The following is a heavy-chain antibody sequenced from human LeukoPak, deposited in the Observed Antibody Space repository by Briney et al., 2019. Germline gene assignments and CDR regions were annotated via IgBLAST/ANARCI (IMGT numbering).Heavy chain of an antibody. CDR2: IKQDGSEK. CDR3: ARERLAAAGHSGDY. CDR1: GFTFSSYW. Sequence: GGSLRLSCAASGFTFSSYWMSWVRQAPGKGLEWVANIKQDGSEKYYVDSVKGRFTISRDNAKNSLYLQMSSLRAEDTAVYYCARERLAAAGHSGDYWGQGTLVTVSS. D-gene: IGHD6-13*01. J-gene: IGHJ4*02. V-gene: IGHV3-7*01.